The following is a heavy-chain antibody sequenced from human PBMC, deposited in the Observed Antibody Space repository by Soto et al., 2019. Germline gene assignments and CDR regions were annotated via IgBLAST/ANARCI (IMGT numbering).Heavy chain of an antibody. CDR3: AKDRLLMVYAIPDYYYYYGMDV. J-gene: IGHJ6*02. CDR2: ISYDGSNK. D-gene: IGHD2-8*01. CDR1: GFTFSSYG. V-gene: IGHV3-30*18. Sequence: GGSLRLSCAASGFTFSSYGMHWVRQAPGKGLEWVAVISYDGSNKYYADSVKGRFTISRDNSKDTLYLQMNSLRAEDTAVYYCAKDRLLMVYAIPDYYYYYGMDVWGQGTTVTVSS.